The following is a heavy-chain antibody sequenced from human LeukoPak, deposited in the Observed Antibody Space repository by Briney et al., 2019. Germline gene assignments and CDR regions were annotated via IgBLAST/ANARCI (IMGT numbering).Heavy chain of an antibody. Sequence: PSETLSLTCTVSGVSISSYSWSWIRQPPGKGLEWIGYIYYSGSTNYNPSLKSRVTISVDTSKNQFSLKLSSVTAADTAVYYCASLRWELLHAFDIWGQGTMVTVSS. CDR2: IYYSGST. V-gene: IGHV4-59*12. J-gene: IGHJ3*02. D-gene: IGHD1-26*01. CDR3: ASLRWELLHAFDI. CDR1: GVSISSYS.